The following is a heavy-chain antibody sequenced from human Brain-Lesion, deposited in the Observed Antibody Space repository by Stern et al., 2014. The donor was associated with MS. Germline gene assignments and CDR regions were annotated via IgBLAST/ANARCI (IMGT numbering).Heavy chain of an antibody. CDR3: ARHMGEGLSIDY. J-gene: IGHJ4*02. Sequence: QLVPSGAEVKKPGESLRISCQGSGYSFTSDWISWVRQMPGKGLEWMGRIDPSDSNPNYSPSFQGHVTISADKSINTAYLDWRSLKASDTAMYYCARHMGEGLSIDYWGQGTLVTVSS. CDR1: GYSFTSDW. V-gene: IGHV5-10-1*01. D-gene: IGHD3-16*01. CDR2: IDPSDSNP.